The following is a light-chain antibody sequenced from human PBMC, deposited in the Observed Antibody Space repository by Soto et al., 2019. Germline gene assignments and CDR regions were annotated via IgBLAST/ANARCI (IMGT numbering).Light chain of an antibody. V-gene: IGKV3-15*01. CDR3: QQYNSWSWT. CDR2: RAS. CDR1: QSVSNN. Sequence: EIVMTQSPVILSVSPGERATLSCKASQSVSNNLAWYQQKPGQALRLLIYRASTRATGVPARFSGSGSGTEFTLTISSLQSEDFAVYYCQQYNSWSWTFGQGTKXEIK. J-gene: IGKJ1*01.